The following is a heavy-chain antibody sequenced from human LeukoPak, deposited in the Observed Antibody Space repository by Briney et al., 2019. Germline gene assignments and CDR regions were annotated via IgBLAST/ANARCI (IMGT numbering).Heavy chain of an antibody. V-gene: IGHV3-74*03. J-gene: IGHJ4*02. CDR2: INSAGSSI. CDR3: AREGRVSGYDFDC. Sequence: GGSLRLSCAASGFTFSSYWMHWVRQAPGKGLVWVSRINSAGSSITYADSVKGRFTISRDNAKNTLYLQMNSLRVEDTAVYYCAREGRVSGYDFDCWGQGTLVTVSS. D-gene: IGHD5-12*01. CDR1: GFTFSSYW.